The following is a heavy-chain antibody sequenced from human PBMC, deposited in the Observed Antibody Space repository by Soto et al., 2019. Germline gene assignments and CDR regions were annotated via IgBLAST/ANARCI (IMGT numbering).Heavy chain of an antibody. V-gene: IGHV4-39*01. CDR2: IYYSGST. CDR1: GGSISSSSYY. CDR3: ARGYYDSSGYYGRVDNWFDP. Sequence: PSETLSLTCTVSGGSISSSSYYWGWIRQPPGKGLEWIGSIYYSGSTYYNPSLKSRVTISVDTSKNQFSLKLSSVTAADTAVYYCARGYYDSSGYYGRVDNWFDPWGQGTLVTVSS. D-gene: IGHD3-22*01. J-gene: IGHJ5*02.